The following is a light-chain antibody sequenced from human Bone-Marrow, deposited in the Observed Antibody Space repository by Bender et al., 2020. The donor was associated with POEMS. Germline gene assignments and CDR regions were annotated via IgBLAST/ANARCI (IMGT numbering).Light chain of an antibody. CDR1: SSNIGNHG. V-gene: IGLV1-36*01. J-gene: IGLJ3*02. CDR3: SAWDDSLSGWV. CDR2: YDD. Sequence: QSVVTQPPSLSEAPRQRVTISCSGSSSNIGNHGVNWYQQLPGEAPKLLIYYDDLLTPGVSDRVSASKSGTSGSLAISELQSEDEAICYSSAWDDSLSGWVLGGRTKLTV.